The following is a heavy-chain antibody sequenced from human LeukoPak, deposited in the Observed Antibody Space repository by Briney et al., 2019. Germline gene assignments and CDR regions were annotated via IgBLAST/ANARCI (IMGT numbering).Heavy chain of an antibody. CDR3: ARAPTDDYGGNYYYYYGMDV. Sequence: GGSLRLSCAASGFTVSSNYMSWVRQAPGKGLEWVSVMYSGGKTYYADSVKGRFTISRDNSKNTLHLQMNSLRAEDTAVYYCARAPTDDYGGNYYYYYGMDVWGQGTTVTVSS. D-gene: IGHD4-23*01. V-gene: IGHV3-53*01. J-gene: IGHJ6*02. CDR2: MYSGGKT. CDR1: GFTVSSNY.